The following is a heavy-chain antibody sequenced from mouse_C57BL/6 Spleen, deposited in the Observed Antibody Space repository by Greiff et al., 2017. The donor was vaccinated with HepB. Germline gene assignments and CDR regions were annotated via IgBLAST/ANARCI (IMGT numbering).Heavy chain of an antibody. CDR3: ARKGIYYDPEGAMDY. CDR1: GYTFTNYW. CDR2: IYPGGGYT. J-gene: IGHJ4*01. V-gene: IGHV1-63*01. D-gene: IGHD2-4*01. Sequence: QVQLQQSGAELVRPGTSVKMSCKASGYTFTNYWIGWAKQRPGHGLEWIGDIYPGGGYTNYNEKFKGKATLTADKSSSTAYMQFSSLTSEDSAIYYCARKGIYYDPEGAMDYWGQGTSVTVSS.